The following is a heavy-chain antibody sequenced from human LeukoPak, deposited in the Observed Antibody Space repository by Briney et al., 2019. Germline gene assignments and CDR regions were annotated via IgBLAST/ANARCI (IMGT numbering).Heavy chain of an antibody. CDR3: ARRSGYSGYGFDY. Sequence: SETLSLTCTVSGGSISSSSYYWGWLRQPPGTGLEWIGSIYYSGSTYYNPSLKSRVTISVDTSKNQFSLKLSSETAADTAVYYCARRSGYSGYGFDYWGQGTLVTVSS. D-gene: IGHD5-12*01. J-gene: IGHJ4*02. CDR2: IYYSGST. V-gene: IGHV4-39*01. CDR1: GGSISSSSYY.